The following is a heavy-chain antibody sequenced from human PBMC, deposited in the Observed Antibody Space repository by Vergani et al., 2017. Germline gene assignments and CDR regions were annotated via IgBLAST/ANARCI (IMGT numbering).Heavy chain of an antibody. D-gene: IGHD6-13*01. V-gene: IGHV3-9*01. Sequence: EVQLVESGGGLVQPGRSLRLSCAASGFTFDDYAMHWVRQAPGKGLEWVSGISWNSGSIGYADSVKGRFTISRDNAKNSLYLQMNSLRAEDTALYYCARARVGSSVVFYFQHWGQGTLVTVSS. CDR2: ISWNSGSI. CDR1: GFTFDDYA. J-gene: IGHJ1*01. CDR3: ARARVGSSVVFYFQH.